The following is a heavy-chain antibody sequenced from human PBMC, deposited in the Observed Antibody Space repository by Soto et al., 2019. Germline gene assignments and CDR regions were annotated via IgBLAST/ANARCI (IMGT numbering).Heavy chain of an antibody. Sequence: GGSLRLSCAASGFTVSSNYMTWVRQAPGKGLEWVSLIYSDGSTFYTDSVKGRFTISRDNSKNTLYLQINSLRAEDTAVYYCARGAAKYYFDFWGQGTLVTVSS. V-gene: IGHV3-53*01. D-gene: IGHD6-13*01. CDR3: ARGAAKYYFDF. J-gene: IGHJ4*02. CDR2: IYSDGST. CDR1: GFTVSSNY.